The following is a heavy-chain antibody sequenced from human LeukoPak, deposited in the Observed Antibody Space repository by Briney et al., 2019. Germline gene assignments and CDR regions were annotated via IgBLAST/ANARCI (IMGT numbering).Heavy chain of an antibody. D-gene: IGHD1-1*01. CDR2: ISYDGSNK. Sequence: GGSLRLSCVASGFTFNNYGMHWVRQAPGKGLEWVAVISYDGSNKYYADSVKGRFTISRDNSKNTLYVQMHSLRAEDTALYYCAKCNLNNCREGFDIWGQGTMVTVSS. CDR1: GFTFNNYG. J-gene: IGHJ3*02. CDR3: AKCNLNNCREGFDI. V-gene: IGHV3-30*18.